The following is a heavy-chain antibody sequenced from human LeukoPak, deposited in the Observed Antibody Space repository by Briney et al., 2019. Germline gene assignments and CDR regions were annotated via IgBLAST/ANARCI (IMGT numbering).Heavy chain of an antibody. CDR3: ARDPSGWQHY. Sequence: EASVKVSCKASGYTFTGYYMHWVRQAPGQGLEWMGWINPNSGGTNYAQKFQGRVTMTRDTSISTAYMELSRLRSDDTAVYYCARDPSGWQHYWGQGTLVTVSS. J-gene: IGHJ4*02. CDR2: INPNSGGT. D-gene: IGHD6-19*01. V-gene: IGHV1-2*02. CDR1: GYTFTGYY.